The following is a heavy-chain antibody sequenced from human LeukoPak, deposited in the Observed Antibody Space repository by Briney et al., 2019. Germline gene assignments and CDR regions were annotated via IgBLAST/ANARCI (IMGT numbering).Heavy chain of an antibody. CDR3: AKCWAKGNYGGQSPGTH. CDR2: ISYDGSNK. CDR1: GGSISSSN. Sequence: LSLTCAVSGGSISSSNWWSWVRQPPGKGLEWVAVISYDGSNKYYADSVKGRFTISRDNSKNTLYLQMNSLRAEDTAVYYCAKCWAKGNYGGQSPGTHWGQGNLVTVSS. J-gene: IGHJ4*02. V-gene: IGHV3-30*18. D-gene: IGHD4-23*01.